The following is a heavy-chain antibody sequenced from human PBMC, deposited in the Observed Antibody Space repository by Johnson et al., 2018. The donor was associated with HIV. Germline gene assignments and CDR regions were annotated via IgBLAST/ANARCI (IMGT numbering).Heavy chain of an antibody. CDR3: ASGAYSSSLTVDI. J-gene: IGHJ3*02. CDR2: IYSGGST. D-gene: IGHD6-6*01. V-gene: IGHV3-66*01. CDR1: TFSVSSNS. Sequence: VQLVESGGGLVRPGGSLRLSCAPSTFSVSSNSMTWVRQAPGKGLEWISVIYSGGSTYYAEAVKGRFIISRDNSKNKLYLQMNSLRVEDTAVYYCASGAYSSSLTVDIWGQGTMVTVSS.